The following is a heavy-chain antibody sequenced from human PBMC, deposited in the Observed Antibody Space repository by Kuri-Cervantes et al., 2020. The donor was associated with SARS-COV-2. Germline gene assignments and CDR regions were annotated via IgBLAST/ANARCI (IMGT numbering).Heavy chain of an antibody. CDR3: AKDLYGKTTGFDY. V-gene: IGHV3-74*01. CDR1: GFTFSGHW. Sequence: GESLKISCAASGFTFSGHWIHWVRQAPGKGLVWVSRINPDGSYTNNADSVKGRFTLSRDNAKNMLFLQMSSLRADDTAVYYCAKDLYGKTTGFDYWGQGTLVTVSS. D-gene: IGHD1-1*01. J-gene: IGHJ4*02. CDR2: INPDGSYT.